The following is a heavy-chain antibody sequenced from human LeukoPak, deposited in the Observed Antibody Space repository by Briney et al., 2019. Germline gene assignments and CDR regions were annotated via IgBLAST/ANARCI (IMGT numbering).Heavy chain of an antibody. V-gene: IGHV3-23*01. J-gene: IGHJ4*02. CDR1: GFTFSNYA. Sequence: GGSLRLSCAASGFTFSNYAMSWVRQAPGKGLEWVSVISGSGGSTYYADSVKGRFTISRDNAKNSLYLQMNSLRAEDTAVYYCARENGDFDYWGQGTLVTVSS. CDR3: ARENGDFDY. D-gene: IGHD1-1*01. CDR2: ISGSGGST.